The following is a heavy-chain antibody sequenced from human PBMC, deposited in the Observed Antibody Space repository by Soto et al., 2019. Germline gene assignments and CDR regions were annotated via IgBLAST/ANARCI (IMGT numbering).Heavy chain of an antibody. Sequence: GGSLRLSCAASGFTFSSYAMHWVRQTPGKGLEWVAIISHDGSNKYYADSVKGRFTISRDNSKNTLYLQMNSLRVEDTAVYYCARDYYDNSGSRYVDYGMDVWGQGTTVTVSS. CDR2: ISHDGSNK. CDR3: ARDYYDNSGSRYVDYGMDV. J-gene: IGHJ6*02. V-gene: IGHV3-30*04. D-gene: IGHD3-22*01. CDR1: GFTFSSYA.